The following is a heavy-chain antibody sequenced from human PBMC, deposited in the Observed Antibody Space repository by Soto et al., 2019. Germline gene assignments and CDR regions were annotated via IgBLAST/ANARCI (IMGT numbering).Heavy chain of an antibody. D-gene: IGHD3-10*01. Sequence: ASVKVSCKASGGTLSSYAISWVRQAPGQGLEWMGWINPNSGGTNYAQKFQGWVTMTRDTSASTAYMDLARLKSDDTAVYYCVRAHALGFSNWFDPWGRGTLVTVSS. J-gene: IGHJ5*02. V-gene: IGHV1-2*04. CDR3: VRAHALGFSNWFDP. CDR1: GGTLSSYA. CDR2: INPNSGGT.